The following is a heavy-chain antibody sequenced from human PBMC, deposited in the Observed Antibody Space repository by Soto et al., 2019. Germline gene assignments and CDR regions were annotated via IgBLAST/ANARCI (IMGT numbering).Heavy chain of an antibody. CDR3: AASEVGLISVLGT. CDR2: IPYSGGP. V-gene: IGHV4-59*01. Sequence: QVQLQESSPGLVKPSETLSLTCTVSGGSMKNFFWRWIRQPPGKGLEWIGYIPYSGGPTYTPSLKSRVRLAIDTSRKQFSLRLPSVTTADTAVYYCAASEVGLISVLGTWGQGTQVTVSS. D-gene: IGHD3-10*02. CDR1: GGSMKNFF. J-gene: IGHJ5*02.